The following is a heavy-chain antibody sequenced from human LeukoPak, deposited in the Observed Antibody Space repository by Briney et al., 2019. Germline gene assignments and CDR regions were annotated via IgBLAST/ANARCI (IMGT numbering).Heavy chain of an antibody. D-gene: IGHD1-26*01. J-gene: IGHJ4*02. CDR1: GFTFSSYA. CDR2: ISGSGGST. Sequence: PGGSLRLSCAASGFTFSSYAMSWVRQAPGKGLEWVSAISGSGGSTYYADSVKGRFTISRDNSKNTLYLQMNSLRAEDTAVYYCAKDPGGPGLLRIVGATFDYWSQGTLVTVSS. CDR3: AKDPGGPGLLRIVGATFDY. V-gene: IGHV3-23*01.